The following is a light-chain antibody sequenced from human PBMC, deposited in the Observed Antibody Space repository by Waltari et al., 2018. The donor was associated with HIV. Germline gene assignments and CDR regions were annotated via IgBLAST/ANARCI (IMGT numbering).Light chain of an antibody. CDR3: QQYYSSPYT. Sequence: DIIMTQSPASLAVSLGERVTLTCKSSRKILFSSNNKDFLSWYQQRPGQPPKLLIYWASIRAAGVPDRFSGSGSGTEFTLAINNLQAEDVAIYYCQQYYSSPYTFGPGTKLEI. CDR2: WAS. J-gene: IGKJ2*01. CDR1: RKILFSSNNKDF. V-gene: IGKV4-1*01.